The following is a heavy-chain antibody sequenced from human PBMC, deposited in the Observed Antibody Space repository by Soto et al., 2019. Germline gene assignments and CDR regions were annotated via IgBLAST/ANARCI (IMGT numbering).Heavy chain of an antibody. CDR2: INPNSGDT. CDR1: GYTFTGYY. V-gene: IGHV1-2*02. J-gene: IGHJ3*02. D-gene: IGHD3-22*01. CDR3: AGLRLLDAFDI. Sequence: ASVKVSCKASGYTFTGYYVHWVRQAPGQGLEWMGWINPNSGDTYLAQRFQGRVTMNRDTSIGTAYMELRGLTSDDTAVYYCAGLRLLDAFDIWGQGTMVTVSS.